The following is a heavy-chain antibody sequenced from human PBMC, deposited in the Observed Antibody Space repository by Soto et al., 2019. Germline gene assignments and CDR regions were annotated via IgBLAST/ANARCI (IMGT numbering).Heavy chain of an antibody. Sequence: QVQLVQSGAEVKKPGASVKVSCKASGYTFTSYDINWVRQATGQGLEWMGWMNPNSGNTGYAQKFQGRVTMTRNTSISTDYMERSSLRSEDTAVYYCARDPGSYYYYGMDVWGQGTTVTVSS. CDR1: GYTFTSYD. CDR2: MNPNSGNT. D-gene: IGHD3-10*01. J-gene: IGHJ6*02. CDR3: ARDPGSYYYYGMDV. V-gene: IGHV1-8*01.